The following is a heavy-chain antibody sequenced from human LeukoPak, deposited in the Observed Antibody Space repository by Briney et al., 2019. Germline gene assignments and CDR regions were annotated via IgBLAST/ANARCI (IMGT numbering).Heavy chain of an antibody. V-gene: IGHV4-59*12. CDR3: ARDEIAARRGNWFDP. D-gene: IGHD6-6*01. J-gene: IGHJ5*02. Sequence: PSETLSLTCTVSGGSISSYYWSWIRQPPGKGLEWIGYIYYSGSTNYNPSLKSRVTISVDTSKNQFSLQLNSVTPEDTAVYYCARDEIAARRGNWFDPWGQGTLVTVSS. CDR2: IYYSGST. CDR1: GGSISSYY.